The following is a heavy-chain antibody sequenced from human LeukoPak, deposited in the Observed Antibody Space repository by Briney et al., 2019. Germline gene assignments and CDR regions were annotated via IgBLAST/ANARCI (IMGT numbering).Heavy chain of an antibody. CDR2: IYYSGST. J-gene: IGHJ4*02. D-gene: IGHD2-15*01. CDR3: ARVYCSGGSCYSGGWSNFDY. V-gene: IGHV4-30-4*01. Sequence: PSQTLSLTCTVSGSSISSGDYYWSWIRQPPGKGLEWIGYIYYSGSTYYNPSLKSRVTISVDTSKNQFSLKLSSVTAADTAVYYCARVYCSGGSCYSGGWSNFDYWGQGTLVTVSS. CDR1: GSSISSGDYY.